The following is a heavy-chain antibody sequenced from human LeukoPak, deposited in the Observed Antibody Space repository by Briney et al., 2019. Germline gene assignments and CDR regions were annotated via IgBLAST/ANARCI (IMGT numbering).Heavy chain of an antibody. J-gene: IGHJ4*02. D-gene: IGHD4-17*01. Sequence: SETLSLTCAVYGGSLSGYYWSWIRQPPGKGLEGIGEITHSGSTNYNPSLKSRVTISVDTSKNQFSLKLSSVTAADTAVYYCARLGEDYGDFPLFDYWGQGTLVTVS. V-gene: IGHV4-34*01. CDR2: ITHSGST. CDR3: ARLGEDYGDFPLFDY. CDR1: GGSLSGYY.